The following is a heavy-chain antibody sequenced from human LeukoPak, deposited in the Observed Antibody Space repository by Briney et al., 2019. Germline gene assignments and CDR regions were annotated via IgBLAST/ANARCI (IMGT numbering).Heavy chain of an antibody. CDR2: ISSSGSTI. D-gene: IGHD5-18*01. Sequence: SGFYWGWIRQPPGKGLEWVSYISSSGSTIYYADSVKGRFTISRDNAKNSLYLQMNSLRAEDTAVYYCARDSYGFSGDYFDYWGQGTLVTVSS. CDR3: ARDSYGFSGDYFDY. V-gene: IGHV3-11*04. J-gene: IGHJ4*02. CDR1: SGFY.